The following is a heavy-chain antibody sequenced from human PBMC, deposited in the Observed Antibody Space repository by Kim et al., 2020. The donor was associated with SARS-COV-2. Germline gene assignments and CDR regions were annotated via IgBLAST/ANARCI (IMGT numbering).Heavy chain of an antibody. J-gene: IGHJ5*02. CDR3: ARVVPGTGFDP. Sequence: KYYADSVKGRFTISRENSKTTLYLQMNSLRAEDTAVYYCARVVPGTGFDPWGQGTLVTVSS. CDR2: K. V-gene: IGHV3-33*01. D-gene: IGHD2-2*01.